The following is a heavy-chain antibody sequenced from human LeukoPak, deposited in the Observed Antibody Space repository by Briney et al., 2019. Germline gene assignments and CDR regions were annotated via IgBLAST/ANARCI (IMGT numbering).Heavy chain of an antibody. J-gene: IGHJ4*02. CDR2: IYYSGST. CDR1: GGSISSSSYY. CDR3: ARGRGSSWIRVFDY. Sequence: SGTLSLTCTVSGGSISSSSYYWGWIRQPPGKGLEWIGSIYYSGSTYYNPSLKSRATISVDTSNNQFSLKLSSVTAADTAVYYCARGRGSSWIRVFDYWGQGTLVTVSS. V-gene: IGHV4-39*07. D-gene: IGHD6-13*01.